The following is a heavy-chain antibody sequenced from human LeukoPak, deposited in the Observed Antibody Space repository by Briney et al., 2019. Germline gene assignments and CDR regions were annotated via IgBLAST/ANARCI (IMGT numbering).Heavy chain of an antibody. D-gene: IGHD3-10*01. CDR2: INPSGGST. V-gene: IGHV1-46*01. CDR3: AREYYGSGSYSDAFDI. CDR1: GYTFTSYY. J-gene: IGHJ3*02. Sequence: ASVKVSCKASGYTFTSYYMHWVRQAPGQGLEWMGIINPSGGSTSYAQKFQGRVTMTRDTSTSTVYMELSSLRSEDTAVYYCAREYYGSGSYSDAFDIWGQGTMVTVSS.